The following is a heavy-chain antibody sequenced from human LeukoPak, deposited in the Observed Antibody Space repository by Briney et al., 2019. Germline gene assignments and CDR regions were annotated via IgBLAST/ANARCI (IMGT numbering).Heavy chain of an antibody. J-gene: IGHJ5*02. Sequence: GASVKVSCKASGYTFTSYDINWVRQATGQGLEWMGWMNPNSGNTGYAQKFQGRVTITRNTSISTAYMELRSLRSDDTAVYYCARDKWLLWFGDRYNWFDPWGQGTLVTVSS. V-gene: IGHV1-8*03. CDR3: ARDKWLLWFGDRYNWFDP. CDR1: GYTFTSYD. CDR2: MNPNSGNT. D-gene: IGHD3-10*01.